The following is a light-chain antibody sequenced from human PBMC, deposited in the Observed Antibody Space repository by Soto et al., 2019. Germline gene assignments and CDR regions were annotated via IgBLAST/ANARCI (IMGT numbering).Light chain of an antibody. J-gene: IGLJ1*01. CDR2: DVS. Sequence: QSALTQPASVSGSPGQSITISCTGTSSDVGGYNYVSWYQQHPGKAPKLMIYDVSNRPSGVSNRFSGSKSGNTAFLTISGLQAEDEAAYYCSSYTRSSTLYVFGTGTKLTVL. CDR3: SSYTRSSTLYV. V-gene: IGLV2-14*01. CDR1: SSDVGGYNY.